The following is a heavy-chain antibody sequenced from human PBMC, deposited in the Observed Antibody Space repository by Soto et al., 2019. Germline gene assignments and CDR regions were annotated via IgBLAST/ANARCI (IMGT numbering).Heavy chain of an antibody. CDR1: GFTFSNYD. CDR3: ARELHGGSYGMDV. CDR2: ITTAGDT. V-gene: IGHV3-13*01. J-gene: IGHJ6*02. Sequence: PGGSLRLSCAASGFTFSNYDMHWVRQVTGKGLEWVSGITTAGDTYYPGSVKGRFTISREKAKNSLYLQMNSLSAGDTAVYYCARELHGGSYGMDVWGQGTTVTDSS.